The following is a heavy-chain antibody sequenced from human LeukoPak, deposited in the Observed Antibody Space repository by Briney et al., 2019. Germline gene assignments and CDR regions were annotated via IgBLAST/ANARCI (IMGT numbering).Heavy chain of an antibody. J-gene: IGHJ3*02. D-gene: IGHD3-22*01. V-gene: IGHV4-39*07. CDR2: IYYSGST. CDR1: GGSISSSSYY. CDR3: ARSYDSSARDAFDI. Sequence: PSETLSLTCTVSGGSISSSSYYWGWIRQPPGKGLEWIGSIYYSGSTYYNPSLKSRVTISVDTSKNQFSLKLSSVTAADTAVYYCARSYDSSARDAFDIWGQGTMVTVSS.